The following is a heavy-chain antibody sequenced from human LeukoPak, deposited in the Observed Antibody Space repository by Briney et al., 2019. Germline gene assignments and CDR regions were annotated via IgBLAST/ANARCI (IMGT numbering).Heavy chain of an antibody. V-gene: IGHV3-74*01. CDR1: GFTFSSYW. J-gene: IGHJ6*03. Sequence: GGSLRLSCAASGFTFSSYWMHWVRQAPGKGLVWVSRINSDGSSTTYADSVKGRFTISRDNAKNTLYLQMNSLRAEDTVVYYCARDGGSSGSLYYYMDVWGKGTTVTVSS. CDR3: ARDGGSSGSLYYYMDV. D-gene: IGHD3-10*01. CDR2: INSDGSST.